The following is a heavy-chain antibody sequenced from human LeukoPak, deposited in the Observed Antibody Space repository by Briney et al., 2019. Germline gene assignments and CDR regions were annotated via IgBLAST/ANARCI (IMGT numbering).Heavy chain of an antibody. CDR3: AKDQAPYYDFWSGYYPFDY. CDR2: ISGSGGST. CDR1: GFTFSSYA. Sequence: GGSLRLSCAASGFTFSSYAMSWVRQAPGKGLEWVSAISGSGGSTYYADSVKGRFTISRDNSKNTLYLQMNSLRAEDTAVYYCAKDQAPYYDFWSGYYPFDYWGQGTLVTVSS. D-gene: IGHD3-3*01. V-gene: IGHV3-23*01. J-gene: IGHJ4*02.